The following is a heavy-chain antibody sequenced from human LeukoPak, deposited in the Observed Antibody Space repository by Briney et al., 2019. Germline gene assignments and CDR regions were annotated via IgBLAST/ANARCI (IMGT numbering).Heavy chain of an antibody. CDR3: ARLSTVTTSFDY. Sequence: PSETLSLTCTVSGGSISSSSYYWGWIRQPPGKGLEWIGSIYYSGTTHYNPSLKSRVTMSVDTSKNQFSLNLSSVTAADTAVYYCARLSTVTTSFDYWGQGTLVTVSS. CDR2: IYYSGTT. D-gene: IGHD4-17*01. CDR1: GGSISSSSYY. V-gene: IGHV4-39*07. J-gene: IGHJ4*02.